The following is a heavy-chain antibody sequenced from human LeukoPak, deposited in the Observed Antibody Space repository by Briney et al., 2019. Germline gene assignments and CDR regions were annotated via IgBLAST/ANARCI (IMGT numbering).Heavy chain of an antibody. V-gene: IGHV3-64*01. CDR2: ISSNGGTT. J-gene: IGHJ5*02. CDR1: RFTFSSYA. D-gene: IGHD3-3*02. Sequence: GGSLRLSCAASRFTFSSYAMHWVRQAPAKGRDYVSGISSNGGTTYYANSVKGRFTISRDNSKNTLYLQMGSLRIEDMGVYYCARSRGISASPNWFDPWGQGTLVTVSS. CDR3: ARSRGISASPNWFDP.